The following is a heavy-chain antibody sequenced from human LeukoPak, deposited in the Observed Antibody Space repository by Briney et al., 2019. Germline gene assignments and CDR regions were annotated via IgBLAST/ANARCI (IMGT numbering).Heavy chain of an antibody. CDR1: GGSFSGYY. CDR2: INHSGST. V-gene: IGHV4-34*01. Sequence: SETLSLTCAVYGGSFSGYYWSWIRQPPGKGLEWIGEINHSGSTNYNPSLKSRVTISVDTSKNQFSLKPSSVTAADTAVYYCATSETYYYDSSGYYDYWGQGTLVTVSS. D-gene: IGHD3-22*01. J-gene: IGHJ4*02. CDR3: ATSETYYYDSSGYYDY.